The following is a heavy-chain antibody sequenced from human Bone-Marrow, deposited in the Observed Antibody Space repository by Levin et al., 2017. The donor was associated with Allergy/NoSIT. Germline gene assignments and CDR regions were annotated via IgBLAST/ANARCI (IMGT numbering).Heavy chain of an antibody. CDR3: ARYLGHRGSRGYYFDY. D-gene: IGHD1-26*01. V-gene: IGHV3-11*01. CDR1: GFTFSDYY. CDR2: ISSSGSTI. Sequence: GESLKISCAASGFTFSDYYMSWIRQAPGKGLEWVSYISSSGSTIYYADSVKGRFTISRDNAKNSLYLQMNSLRAEDTAVYYCARYLGHRGSRGYYFDYWGQGTLVTVSS. J-gene: IGHJ4*02.